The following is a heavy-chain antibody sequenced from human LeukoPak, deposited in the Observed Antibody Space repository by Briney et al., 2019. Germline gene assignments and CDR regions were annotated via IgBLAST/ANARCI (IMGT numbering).Heavy chain of an antibody. CDR1: GYTFTSYA. Sequence: ASVKVSCKASGYTFTSYAMNWVRQAPGQGLEWMGWINTNTGNPTYAQGFTGRFVFSLDTSVSTAYLQISSLKAEDTAVYYCARGFKVRGVSHFDYWGQGTLVTVSS. J-gene: IGHJ4*02. CDR3: ARGFKVRGVSHFDY. CDR2: INTNTGNP. V-gene: IGHV7-4-1*02. D-gene: IGHD3-10*01.